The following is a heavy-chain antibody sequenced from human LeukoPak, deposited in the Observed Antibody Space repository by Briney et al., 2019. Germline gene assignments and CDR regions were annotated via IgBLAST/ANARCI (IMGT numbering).Heavy chain of an antibody. CDR1: GFTFITYA. V-gene: IGHV3-64*02. CDR2: ISNNGEDT. Sequence: GGSLRLSCVASGFTFITYAFHRVRQAPGKGLEYVSAISNNGEDTYYADSVKGRFTISRDNSKNTLYLQMGSLRAEDMAVYYCVRGGGVVAGTYDYWGQGTLVTVSS. J-gene: IGHJ4*02. D-gene: IGHD6-19*01. CDR3: VRGGGVVAGTYDY.